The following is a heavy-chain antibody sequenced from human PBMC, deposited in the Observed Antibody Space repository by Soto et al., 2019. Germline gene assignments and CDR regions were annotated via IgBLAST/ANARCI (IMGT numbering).Heavy chain of an antibody. V-gene: IGHV3-48*01. D-gene: IGHD2-15*01. CDR3: ARYCSGNRNAFDI. J-gene: IGHJ3*02. CDR1: PFTFGDYT. Sequence: PGGSRRLACAAAPFTFGDYTIIWVRQAPGKGLEWLSYMNSISTTIYYADSGKGRFTVSRDNAKYSPYMQMNSLRGDDTAVYYCARYCSGNRNAFDIWGQGTMVTVSS. CDR2: MNSISTTI.